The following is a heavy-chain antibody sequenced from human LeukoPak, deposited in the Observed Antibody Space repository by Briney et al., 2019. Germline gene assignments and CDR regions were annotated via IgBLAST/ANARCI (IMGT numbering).Heavy chain of an antibody. D-gene: IGHD1-7*01. Sequence: LSLTCTVSGDSISSGGYFWSWIRQAPGKGLEWVSSISSSSSYIYYADSVKGRFTISRDNSKNTLYLQMSSLRAEDTAVYYCAKDERNWNYNLASQTYDWGQGTLVTVSS. CDR3: AKDERNWNYNLASQTYD. J-gene: IGHJ4*02. CDR1: GDSISSGGYF. CDR2: ISSSSSYI. V-gene: IGHV3-21*04.